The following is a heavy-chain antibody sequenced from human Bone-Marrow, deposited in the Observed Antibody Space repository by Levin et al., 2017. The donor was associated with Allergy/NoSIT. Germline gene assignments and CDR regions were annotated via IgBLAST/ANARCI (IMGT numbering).Heavy chain of an antibody. CDR2: IYPDDSDT. CDR3: ARHSVSPFGELSSYYYPLDV. Sequence: AGGSLRLSCKASGYSFSDYWTAWVRQMPGKGLEWMGMIYPDDSDTRYSPSFQGQVTISADKSISTAYLQWSSLKASDTAMYFCARHSVSPFGELSSYYYPLDVWGQGTAVTVSS. D-gene: IGHD3-10*01. J-gene: IGHJ6*02. V-gene: IGHV5-51*01. CDR1: GYSFSDYW.